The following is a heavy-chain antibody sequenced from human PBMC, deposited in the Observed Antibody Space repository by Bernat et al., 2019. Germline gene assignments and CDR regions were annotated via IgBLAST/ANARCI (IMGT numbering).Heavy chain of an antibody. CDR1: GFTFSSYW. CDR2: IKQDGSEQ. Sequence: EEQLVESGGGLVQPGGSLRLSCIASGFTFSSYWMSWVRRAPGKGLEWVANIKQDGSEQYYLDSVKGRFTISRDKAKNSLYLQMNSLRAEDTAVYYCAKDAGPYYDSATGAFDIWGQGTMVTVSS. CDR3: AKDAGPYYDSATGAFDI. J-gene: IGHJ3*02. V-gene: IGHV3-7*03. D-gene: IGHD3-3*01.